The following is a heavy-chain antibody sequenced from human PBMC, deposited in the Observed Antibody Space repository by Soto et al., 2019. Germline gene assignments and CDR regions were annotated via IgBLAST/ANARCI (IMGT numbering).Heavy chain of an antibody. D-gene: IGHD3-3*02. Sequence: EVHLVESGGGLVQPGTSLRLSCAASGFTFDDYAMHWVRQTPGNGLEWVSGISWNSGSIGYADSVKGRFTSSRDNAKNSLYLQMISLGSEDTAFYYCATALAFSTSGPWYFDLWGRGTLVTVAS. J-gene: IGHJ2*01. V-gene: IGHV3-9*01. CDR1: GFTFDDYA. CDR3: ATALAFSTSGPWYFDL. CDR2: ISWNSGSI.